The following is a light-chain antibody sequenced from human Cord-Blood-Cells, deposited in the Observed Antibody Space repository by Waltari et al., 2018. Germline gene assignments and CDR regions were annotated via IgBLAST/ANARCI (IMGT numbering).Light chain of an antibody. CDR1: QSISSY. J-gene: IGKJ1*01. CDR2: AAS. CDR3: QQSYSTPWT. Sequence: DIQMTQSPSSLSASVGDRVTITCRASQSISSYLNWYQQKPGKAPKLPIYAASSLQSGFPSRFSGSGSGTDFTLTISSLQPEDFATYYCQQSYSTPWTFGQGTKVEIK. V-gene: IGKV1-39*01.